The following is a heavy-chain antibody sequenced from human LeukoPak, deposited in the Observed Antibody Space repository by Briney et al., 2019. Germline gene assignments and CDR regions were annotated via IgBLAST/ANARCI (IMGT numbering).Heavy chain of an antibody. D-gene: IGHD4-11*01. Sequence: SETLSLTCAVYGGSFSGYSWTWIRQPPGKGLEWIGEITHSGTINYNPSLKNRLTISVDTSKNQFSLKLSSVTAADTAVYYCACGSGTLQGYGMDVWGQGTTVTVSS. CDR3: ACGSGTLQGYGMDV. CDR2: ITHSGTI. CDR1: GGSFSGYS. V-gene: IGHV4-34*01. J-gene: IGHJ6*02.